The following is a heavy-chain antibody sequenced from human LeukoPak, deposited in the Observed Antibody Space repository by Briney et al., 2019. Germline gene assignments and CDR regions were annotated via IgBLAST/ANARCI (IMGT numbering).Heavy chain of an antibody. V-gene: IGHV1-69*13. J-gene: IGHJ4*02. D-gene: IGHD5-18*01. CDR3: ATKRGYSYGSPH. CDR1: GGTFSSYA. Sequence: SVKVSCRASGGTFSSYAISWVRQAPGQGLEWMGGIIPILGTANYAQKFQGRVTITADESTSTAYMELSSLRSEDTAVYYCATKRGYSYGSPHWGQGTLVTVSS. CDR2: IIPILGTA.